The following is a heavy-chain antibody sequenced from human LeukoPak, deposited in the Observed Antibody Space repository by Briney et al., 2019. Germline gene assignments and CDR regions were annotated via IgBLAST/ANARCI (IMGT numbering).Heavy chain of an antibody. J-gene: IGHJ4*02. Sequence: PGGSLRLSCAASGFSFSNYDMHWVRQAPGKGLEWVAVIWYDGSNKYYADSVKGRFTISRDNSKNTLYLQMNSLRVEDTAVYYCARGDPTVTTKQNFDYWGLGTLVTVSS. CDR3: ARGDPTVTTKQNFDY. D-gene: IGHD4-17*01. CDR1: GFSFSNYD. V-gene: IGHV3-33*01. CDR2: IWYDGSNK.